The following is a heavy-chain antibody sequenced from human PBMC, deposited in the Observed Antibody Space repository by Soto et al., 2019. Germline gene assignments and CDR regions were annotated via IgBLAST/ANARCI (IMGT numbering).Heavy chain of an antibody. V-gene: IGHV3-13*01. CDR1: GFTFSSYD. J-gene: IGHJ4*02. CDR2: IGTAGDT. Sequence: GGSLRLSCAASGFTFSSYDMHWVRQATGRGLEWVSAIGTAGDTYYPGSVKGRFTISRENAKNSLYLQMNSLRAEDTAGYYCARGVPGYSSGWRTVDYWGQGT. CDR3: ARGVPGYSSGWRTVDY. D-gene: IGHD6-19*01.